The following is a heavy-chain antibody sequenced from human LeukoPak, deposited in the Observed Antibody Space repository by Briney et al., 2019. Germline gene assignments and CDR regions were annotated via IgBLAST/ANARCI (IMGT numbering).Heavy chain of an antibody. Sequence: GGSLRLSCAASGFTFSSYWMSWVRQAPGKGLEWVANIKQDGSEKYYVDSVKGQFTISRDNAKNSLYLQMNSLRAEDTAVYYCARDRTIAVAGMGYYYYMDVWGKGTTVTVSS. CDR2: IKQDGSEK. CDR1: GFTFSSYW. V-gene: IGHV3-7*01. J-gene: IGHJ6*03. CDR3: ARDRTIAVAGMGYYYYMDV. D-gene: IGHD6-19*01.